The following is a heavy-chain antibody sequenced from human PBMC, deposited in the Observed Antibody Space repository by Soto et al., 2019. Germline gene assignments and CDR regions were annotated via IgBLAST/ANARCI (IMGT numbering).Heavy chain of an antibody. D-gene: IGHD2-15*01. Sequence: QVQLVESGGGLVKPGGALRLSCEASGFTFSGYYMTWIRQAPGKGLEWISYFSSSGYTIRYADSVEGRFTVSRDNAKNSVYLQINSLRAEDTAVYFCARDCSGGSCYPGMDVWGQGTTVTVSS. V-gene: IGHV3-11*04. CDR2: FSSSGYTI. J-gene: IGHJ6*02. CDR3: ARDCSGGSCYPGMDV. CDR1: GFTFSGYY.